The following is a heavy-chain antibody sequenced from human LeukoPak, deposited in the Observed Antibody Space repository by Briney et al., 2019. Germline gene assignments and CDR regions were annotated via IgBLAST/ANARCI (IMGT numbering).Heavy chain of an antibody. Sequence: GGSLRLSCAASGFTFDDYAMHWVRQAPGKGLEWVSGISWNSGSIGYADSVKGRFTISRDNAKNSLYLQMNSLRAEDMALYYCAKESIPSSSAFDIWGQGTMVTVSS. CDR1: GFTFDDYA. CDR2: ISWNSGSI. D-gene: IGHD6-13*01. V-gene: IGHV3-9*03. J-gene: IGHJ3*02. CDR3: AKESIPSSSAFDI.